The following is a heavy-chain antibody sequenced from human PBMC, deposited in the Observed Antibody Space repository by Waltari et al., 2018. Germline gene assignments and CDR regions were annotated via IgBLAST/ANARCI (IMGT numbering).Heavy chain of an antibody. CDR1: GYSFTNYA. V-gene: IGHV7-4-1*02. CDR2: INTNTRNP. D-gene: IGHD2-2*01. J-gene: IGHJ5*02. CDR3: AREVVPPARVVVNWFDP. Sequence: QVQLVQSGSELKKPGASVKVSCKASGYSFTNYAINWIRQAHGQGLEWMGWINTNTRNPVYVQGFTGRFVFSLDTSVNTAYLQINSLKAEDTAVYFCAREVVPPARVVVNWFDPWGQGTLVTVSS.